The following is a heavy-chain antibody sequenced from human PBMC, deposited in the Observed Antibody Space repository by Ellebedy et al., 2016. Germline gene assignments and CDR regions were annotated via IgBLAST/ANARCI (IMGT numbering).Heavy chain of an antibody. CDR3: ARDRWAPNWFDP. J-gene: IGHJ5*02. D-gene: IGHD1-26*01. CDR2: MNPNSGNT. CDR1: GYTFTSYD. V-gene: IGHV1-8*01. Sequence: ASVKVSXKASGYTFTSYDINWVRQATGQGLEWMGWMNPNSGNTGYAQKFQGRVTMTRNTSISTAYMGLSSLRSEDTAVYYCARDRWAPNWFDPWGQGTLVTVSS.